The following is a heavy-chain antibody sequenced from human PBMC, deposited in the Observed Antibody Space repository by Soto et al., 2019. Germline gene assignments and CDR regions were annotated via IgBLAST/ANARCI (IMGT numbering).Heavy chain of an antibody. D-gene: IGHD1-1*01. CDR2: VSASGLNT. J-gene: IGHJ4*02. Sequence: EVQLLESGGKLVQPGGSLTLSCAASGFTFSTYAMAWVRQAPGKGLEWVSGVSASGLNTDYADPVKGRFYISRDNSKNTVSLHRNRLRAEDTSLYYCAADRPRRTSGYFFEYWGQGTPVTVSS. CDR3: AADRPRRTSGYFFEY. CDR1: GFTFSTYA. V-gene: IGHV3-23*01.